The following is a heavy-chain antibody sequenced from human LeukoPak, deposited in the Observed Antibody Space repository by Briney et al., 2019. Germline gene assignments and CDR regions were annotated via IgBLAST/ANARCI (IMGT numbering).Heavy chain of an antibody. CDR2: INAGNGNT. J-gene: IGHJ4*02. CDR3: ARGEIAVAAYDY. V-gene: IGHV1-3*01. CDR1: GYTFTSNA. D-gene: IGHD6-19*01. Sequence: ASVKVSCKASGYTFTSNAMHWVRQAPGQRLEWMGWINAGNGNTKYSQKFQGRVTITRDTSASTAYMELGSLRSEDTAVYYCARGEIAVAAYDYWGQGTLVTVSS.